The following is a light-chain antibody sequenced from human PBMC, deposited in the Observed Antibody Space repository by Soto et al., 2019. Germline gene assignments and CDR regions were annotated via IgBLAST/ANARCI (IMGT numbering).Light chain of an antibody. CDR2: GVT. CDR3: SSYTSASTLLYL. V-gene: IGLV2-14*01. Sequence: QSVLTQPASVSGSPGQSITISCTGTSSDVGGYNYVSWYQQHPGIAPKLLIYGVTNRPSGVSPRFSGSKSGNTASLTISGLQAEDEADYYCSSYTSASTLLYLFGTGTKLTVL. CDR1: SSDVGGYNY. J-gene: IGLJ1*01.